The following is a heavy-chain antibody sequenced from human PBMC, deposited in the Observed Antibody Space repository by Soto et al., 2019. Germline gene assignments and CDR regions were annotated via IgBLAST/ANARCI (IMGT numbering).Heavy chain of an antibody. Sequence: ASVKVSCKASGGTFSSYAISWVXQAPGQGLEWMGGIIPIFGTANYAQKFQGRVTITADESTSTAYMELSSLRSEDTAVYYCAWNYDISTGSKDRYYYYGMDVWGQGTTVTVSS. CDR1: GGTFSSYA. V-gene: IGHV1-69*13. J-gene: IGHJ6*02. D-gene: IGHD3-9*01. CDR2: IIPIFGTA. CDR3: AWNYDISTGSKDRYYYYGMDV.